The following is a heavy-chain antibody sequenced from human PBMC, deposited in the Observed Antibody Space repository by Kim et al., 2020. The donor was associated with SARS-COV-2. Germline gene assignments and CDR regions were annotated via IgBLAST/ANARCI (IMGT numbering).Heavy chain of an antibody. D-gene: IGHD3-10*01. J-gene: IGHJ4*02. V-gene: IGHV4-34*01. CDR3: AGGSGRSPDY. CDR2: ST. Sequence: STNYNPSRKSRVTISVDTSKNQFSLKLSSVTAADTAVYYWAGGSGRSPDYWGQGTLVTVSS.